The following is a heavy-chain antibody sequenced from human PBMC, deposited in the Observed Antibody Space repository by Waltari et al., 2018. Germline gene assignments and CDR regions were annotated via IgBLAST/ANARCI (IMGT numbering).Heavy chain of an antibody. CDR1: GGSISSHY. D-gene: IGHD5-12*01. J-gene: IGHJ4*02. Sequence: QVQLQESGPGLVKPSETLSLTCTVSGGSISSHYWSWIRQPPGKGLEWIGYIYYSGSTNYNPPLKSRVTLSVDTAKNQFSLKLSSVTAADTAVYYCARQVATIGMFDYWGQGTLVTVSS. V-gene: IGHV4-59*11. CDR2: IYYSGST. CDR3: ARQVATIGMFDY.